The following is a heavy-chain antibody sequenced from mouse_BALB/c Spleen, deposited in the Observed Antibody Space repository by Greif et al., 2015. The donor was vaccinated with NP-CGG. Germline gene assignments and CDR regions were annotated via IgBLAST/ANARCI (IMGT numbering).Heavy chain of an antibody. CDR1: GYSITSGYY. D-gene: IGHD1-1*01. Sequence: EVKLMESGPGLVKPSQSLSLTCSVTGYSITSGYYWNWIRQFPGNKLEWMGYISYDGSNNYNPSLKNRISITRDTSKNQFFLKLNSVTTEDTATYYCARRGYGSSYNYAMDYWGQGTSVTVSS. CDR2: ISYDGSN. J-gene: IGHJ4*01. V-gene: IGHV3-6*02. CDR3: ARRGYGSSYNYAMDY.